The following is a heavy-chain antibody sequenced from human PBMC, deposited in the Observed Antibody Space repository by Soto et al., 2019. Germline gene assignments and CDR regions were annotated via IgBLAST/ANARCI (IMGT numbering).Heavy chain of an antibody. Sequence: GGSLRLSCAASGFPFSNAWMTWVRQAPGKGLEWVGRIKSKTDGGTTDCAAPVKGRFTISRDDSRNTLYLQMNSLKTEDTAVYYCSTYYDGSGYRYWGQGTLVTVSS. D-gene: IGHD3-22*01. CDR1: GFPFSNAW. CDR2: IKSKTDGGTT. J-gene: IGHJ4*02. V-gene: IGHV3-15*01. CDR3: STYYDGSGYRY.